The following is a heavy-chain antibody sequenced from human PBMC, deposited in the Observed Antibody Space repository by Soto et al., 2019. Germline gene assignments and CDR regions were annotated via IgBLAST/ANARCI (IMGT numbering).Heavy chain of an antibody. V-gene: IGHV5-51*01. J-gene: IGHJ6*02. CDR3: ARSGRNAYYNMDV. CDR1: GYSFPTFW. D-gene: IGHD3-16*01. Sequence: GESLKISCKGSGYSFPTFWIGWVRQMPGKGLEWMGVIYPGDSDTRYSPSFQGQVTMSADRSISTAYLQWTSLKASDTAIYYCARSGRNAYYNMDVWGQGTTVTVSS. CDR2: IYPGDSDT.